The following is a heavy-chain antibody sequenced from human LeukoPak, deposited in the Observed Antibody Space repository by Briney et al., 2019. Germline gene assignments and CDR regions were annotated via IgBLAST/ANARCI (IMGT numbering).Heavy chain of an antibody. CDR2: IKYDGSEK. V-gene: IGHV3-7*03. CDR1: GFTFSNYW. D-gene: IGHD5-12*01. Sequence: GGSLRLSCAASGFTFSNYWMSWVRQAPGKGLEWVANIKYDGSEKYYVDSVKGRFTISRDNAKISLYLQMNSLRAEDTAVDYCVRGWIYSGYDYVHYRSWGQGTLVTGSS. J-gene: IGHJ4*02. CDR3: VRGWIYSGYDYVHYRS.